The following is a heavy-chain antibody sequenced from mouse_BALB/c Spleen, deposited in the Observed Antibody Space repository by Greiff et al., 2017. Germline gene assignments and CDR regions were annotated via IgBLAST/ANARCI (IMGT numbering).Heavy chain of an antibody. V-gene: IGHV5-9*03. J-gene: IGHJ2*01. CDR2: ISSGGGNT. D-gene: IGHD1-1*01. CDR3: ARYYYGAYFDY. Sequence: EVQVVESGGGLVKPGGSLKLSCAASGFTFSSYTMSWVRQTPEKRLEWVATISSGGGNTYYPDSVKGRFTISRDNAKNNLYLQMSSLRSEDTALYYCARYYYGAYFDYWGQGTTLTVSS. CDR1: GFTFSSYT.